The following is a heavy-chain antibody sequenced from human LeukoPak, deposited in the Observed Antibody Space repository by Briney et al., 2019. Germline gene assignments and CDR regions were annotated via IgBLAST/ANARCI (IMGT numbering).Heavy chain of an antibody. CDR2: ISSSSATI. CDR3: ARERGGTGGSYDL. J-gene: IGHJ5*02. CDR1: GFTFSNYE. Sequence: GGSLRLSCTVSGFTFSNYEMNWVRQAPGKRLEWVSYISSSSATIYYADSVKGRFTISRDNAKNSLSLQMNSLGAEDTAVYYCARERGGTGGSYDLWGQGTLVTVSS. V-gene: IGHV3-48*03. D-gene: IGHD3-10*01.